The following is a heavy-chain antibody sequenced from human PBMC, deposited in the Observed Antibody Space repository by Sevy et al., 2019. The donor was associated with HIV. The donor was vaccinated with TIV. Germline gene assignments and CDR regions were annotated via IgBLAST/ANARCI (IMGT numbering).Heavy chain of an antibody. V-gene: IGHV3-21*01. CDR3: ARGVGSNWFFNY. J-gene: IGHJ4*02. CDR1: GFTFSNYN. Sequence: GGSLRLSCAASGFTFSNYNMHWVRQAPGKGLEWISSITSGTSYMDYADSVKGRFTISTNSAKNSLYLQMNSLRVEDTAAYYCARGVGSNWFFNYWGQGALVTVSS. CDR2: ITSGTSYM. D-gene: IGHD6-13*01.